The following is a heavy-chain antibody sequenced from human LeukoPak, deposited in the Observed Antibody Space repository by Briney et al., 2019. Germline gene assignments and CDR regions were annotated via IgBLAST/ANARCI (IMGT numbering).Heavy chain of an antibody. CDR2: ISTDGYTT. Sequence: GGSLRLSCAASGLAFSAYKMHWVRQAPRKGLVWVSRISTDGYTTDYADFVQGRFDASRDNTKNTWSLEMNSLRAEDTAVYYCVVGGSPGYWGQGTLVTVSS. CDR3: VVGGSPGY. J-gene: IGHJ4*02. D-gene: IGHD2-15*01. CDR1: GLAFSAYK. V-gene: IGHV3-74*01.